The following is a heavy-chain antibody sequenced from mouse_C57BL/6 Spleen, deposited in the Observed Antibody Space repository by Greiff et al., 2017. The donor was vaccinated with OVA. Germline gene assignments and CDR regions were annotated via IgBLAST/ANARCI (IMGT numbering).Heavy chain of an antibody. CDR2: ISSGSSTI. CDR3: ARGPPGWCAD. V-gene: IGHV5-17*01. CDR1: GFTFSDYG. J-gene: IGHJ3*01. Sequence: EVKLMESGGGLVKPGGSLKLSCAASGFTFSDYGMHWVRQAPEKGLEWVAYISSGSSTIYYADTVKGRFTISRDNAKNTLFLQSTSLRSEDTAMYYCARGPPGWCADWGQGTLVTVSA.